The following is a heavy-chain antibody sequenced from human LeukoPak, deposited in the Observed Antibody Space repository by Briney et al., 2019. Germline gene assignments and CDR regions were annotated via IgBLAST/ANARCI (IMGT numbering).Heavy chain of an antibody. D-gene: IGHD1-26*01. V-gene: IGHV3-23*01. CDR1: GFTFSSYA. Sequence: GGSLRLSCAASGFTFSSYAMSWVRQAPGKGLEWVSAIPGSGDSTNYADSVKGRFTISRDNSKNTLYLQMSSLRAEDTAVYYCAKRSGVSYGYFDYWGQGTLVTVSS. J-gene: IGHJ4*02. CDR2: IPGSGDST. CDR3: AKRSGVSYGYFDY.